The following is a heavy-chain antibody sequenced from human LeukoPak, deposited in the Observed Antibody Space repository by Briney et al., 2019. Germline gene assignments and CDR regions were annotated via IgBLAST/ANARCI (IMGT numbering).Heavy chain of an antibody. CDR1: GFTFSRYP. CDR2: IGYDGVEK. Sequence: PGSSLRLPCVVSGFTFSRYPLHWVRQAPGKGRVWVTVIGYDGVEKYYADSVRGRFTISRDDSKSTLYLQMNGLRGEDTAVYYCARDFLIGAPDYLDHWGKGTLVSVSS. V-gene: IGHV3-30-3*01. CDR3: ARDFLIGAPDYLDH. D-gene: IGHD3-22*01. J-gene: IGHJ4*02.